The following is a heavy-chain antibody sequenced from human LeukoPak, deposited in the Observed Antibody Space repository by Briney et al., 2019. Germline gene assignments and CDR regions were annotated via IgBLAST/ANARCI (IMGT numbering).Heavy chain of an antibody. CDR2: IWYDGSNK. CDR1: GFTFSSYG. D-gene: IGHD5/OR15-5a*01. J-gene: IGHJ6*02. Sequence: GGSLRLSCAASGFTFSSYGMHWVRQAPVKGLEWVAVIWYDGSNKYYADSVKGRFTISRDNSKNTLYLQMNSLRAEDTAVYYCARERLHPQYYYYYGMDVWGQGTTVTVSS. V-gene: IGHV3-33*01. CDR3: ARERLHPQYYYYYGMDV.